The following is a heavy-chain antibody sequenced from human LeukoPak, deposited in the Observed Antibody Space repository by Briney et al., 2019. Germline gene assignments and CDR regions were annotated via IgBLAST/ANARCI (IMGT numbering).Heavy chain of an antibody. CDR2: IYYSGST. CDR1: GASISSSSYY. D-gene: IGHD2-8*02. Sequence: PSETLSLTCTVSGASISSSSYYWGWIRQPPGKGLEWIGSIYYSGSTYYNPSLKSRVTISVDTSKNQFSLKLSSVTAADTAVYYCAGGDGGVWHWRGWAASGVWGQGTMVTVSS. CDR3: AGGDGGVWHWRGWAASGV. J-gene: IGHJ3*01. V-gene: IGHV4-39*01.